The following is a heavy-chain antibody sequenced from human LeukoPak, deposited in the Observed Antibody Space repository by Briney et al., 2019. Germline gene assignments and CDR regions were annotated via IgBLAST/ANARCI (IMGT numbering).Heavy chain of an antibody. V-gene: IGHV4-59*01. CDR1: GGSISGYY. CDR3: ARGERLGLDH. J-gene: IGHJ4*02. D-gene: IGHD6-6*01. CDR2: IFYTGGT. Sequence: SETLSLTCTVSGGSISGYYWSSIRQPPGKGLEWVGYIFYTGGTNYNPSLKSRVTISVDTSKNQFSLKLSSVTAADTAVYYCARGERLGLDHWGQGTLVTVSS.